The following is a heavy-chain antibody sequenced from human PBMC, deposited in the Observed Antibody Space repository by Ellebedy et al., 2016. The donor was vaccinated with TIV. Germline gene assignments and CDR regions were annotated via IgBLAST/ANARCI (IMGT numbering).Heavy chain of an antibody. CDR3: AKGIAVSGTSFDS. V-gene: IGHV3-9*01. CDR1: GFNFDDFA. CDR2: ISWNSARI. Sequence: SLKISCAASGFNFDDFAMHSVRPVPGKGLEWVSGISWNSARIGYGDSVKGRFTISRDNAKNTLYLQMSSLIPEDTALYYCAKGIAVSGTSFDSWGQGTLVTVSS. J-gene: IGHJ4*02. D-gene: IGHD5/OR15-5a*01.